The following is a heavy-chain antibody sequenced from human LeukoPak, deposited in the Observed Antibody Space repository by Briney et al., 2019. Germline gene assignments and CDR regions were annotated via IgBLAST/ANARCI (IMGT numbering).Heavy chain of an antibody. Sequence: GASVKVSCKASGYTFTSYYMHLVRQAPGQGLEWVGAINPTGGTTTYAQKFQGRVTMTRDTSTTTVYMELSSLRSEDTAVYHCARDLVAPDYWGQGTLVTVSS. V-gene: IGHV1-46*01. CDR2: INPTGGTT. J-gene: IGHJ4*02. D-gene: IGHD6-6*01. CDR1: GYTFTSYY. CDR3: ARDLVAPDY.